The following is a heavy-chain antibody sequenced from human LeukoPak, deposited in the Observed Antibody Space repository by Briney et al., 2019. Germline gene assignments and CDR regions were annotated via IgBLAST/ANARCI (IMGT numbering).Heavy chain of an antibody. Sequence: PSETLSLTCTVSGGSISNYYWNWIRQPPGKGLEWIGYIYYSGSTNYNPSLKSRVTISVDTSKNQFSLKLSSVAAADTAVYYCARDLAVAGDFDYWGQGTLVTVSS. CDR3: ARDLAVAGDFDY. D-gene: IGHD6-19*01. CDR2: IYYSGST. J-gene: IGHJ4*02. V-gene: IGHV4-59*12. CDR1: GGSISNYY.